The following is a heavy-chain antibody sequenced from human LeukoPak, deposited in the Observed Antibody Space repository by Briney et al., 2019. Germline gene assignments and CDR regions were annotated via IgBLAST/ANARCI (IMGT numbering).Heavy chain of an antibody. CDR1: GFTFSSYS. CDR2: ISSSGSTI. CDR3: AREDYYGSGSYDY. D-gene: IGHD3-10*01. Sequence: GGSLRLSCEASGFTFSSYSMNWVRQAPGKGLEWVSYISSSGSTIYYPDSVKGRFPISRDNAKNSLYLQMNSLRAEDTDVYYCAREDYYGSGSYDYWGQGTLVTVSS. V-gene: IGHV3-48*04. J-gene: IGHJ4*02.